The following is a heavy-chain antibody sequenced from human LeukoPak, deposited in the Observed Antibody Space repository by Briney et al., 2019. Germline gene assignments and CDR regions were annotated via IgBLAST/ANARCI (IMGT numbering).Heavy chain of an antibody. CDR1: GFTFSSYS. CDR3: ARDYHDFWSGYPHYYYYGMDV. V-gene: IGHV3-21*01. CDR2: ISSSSSYI. D-gene: IGHD3-3*01. J-gene: IGHJ6*02. Sequence: GGSLRLSCAASGFTFSSYSMNWVRQAPGKGLEWVSSISSSSSYIYYADSVKGRFTISRDNAKNSLYLQMNSLRAEDTAVYYCARDYHDFWSGYPHYYYYGMDVWGQGTTVTVSS.